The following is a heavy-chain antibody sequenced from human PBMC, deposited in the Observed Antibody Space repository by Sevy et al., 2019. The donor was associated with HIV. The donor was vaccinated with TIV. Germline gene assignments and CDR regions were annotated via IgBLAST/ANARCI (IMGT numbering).Heavy chain of an antibody. CDR1: GFTFSSYA. Sequence: GGPLRLSCAASGFTFSSYAMSWVRQAPGKGLEWVSAISGSGGSTYYADSVKGRFTISRDNSKNTLYLQMNSLRAEDTAVYYCAKGPIAAAGPNWFDPWGQGTLVTVSS. D-gene: IGHD6-13*01. V-gene: IGHV3-23*01. J-gene: IGHJ5*02. CDR3: AKGPIAAAGPNWFDP. CDR2: ISGSGGST.